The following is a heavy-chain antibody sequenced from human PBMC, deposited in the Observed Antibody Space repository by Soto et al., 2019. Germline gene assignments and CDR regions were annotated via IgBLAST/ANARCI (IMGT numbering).Heavy chain of an antibody. CDR3: ATGTIAVAENYYYMDV. Sequence: ASVKVSCKVSGYTLTELSMHWVRQAPGKGLEWMGGFDPEDGETIYAQKFQGRVTMTEDTSTDTAYMELSSLRSEDTAVYYCATGTIAVAENYYYMDVWGKGTTVTVSS. D-gene: IGHD6-19*01. CDR2: FDPEDGET. J-gene: IGHJ6*03. V-gene: IGHV1-24*01. CDR1: GYTLTELS.